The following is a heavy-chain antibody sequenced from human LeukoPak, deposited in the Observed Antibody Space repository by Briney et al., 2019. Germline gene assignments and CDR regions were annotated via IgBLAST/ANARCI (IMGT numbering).Heavy chain of an antibody. V-gene: IGHV3-66*01. CDR3: ARGQFSGSYLEY. D-gene: IGHD1-26*01. CDR2: IYSGGST. CDR1: GFTVSSNY. Sequence: GGSLRLSCAAPGFTVSSNYMSWVRQAPGKGLEWVSVIYSGGSTYYADSVKGRFTISRDNSKNTLYLQMNSLRAEDTAVYYCARGQFSGSYLEYWGQGTLVTVSS. J-gene: IGHJ4*02.